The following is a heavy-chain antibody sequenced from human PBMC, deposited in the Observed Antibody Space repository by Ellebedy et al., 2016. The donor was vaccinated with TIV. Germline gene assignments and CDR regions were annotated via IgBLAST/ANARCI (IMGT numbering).Heavy chain of an antibody. CDR2: IYYSGST. V-gene: IGHV4-59*01. D-gene: IGHD1-26*01. CDR1: GGPISSYY. CDR3: ARMRVGALDY. Sequence: SETLSLXXTVSGGPISSYYWSWIRQPPGKGLEWIGYIYYSGSTNYNPSLKSRVTISVDTSKIQFSLKLTSVTAADTAVYYCARMRVGALDYWGQGTLVTVSS. J-gene: IGHJ4*02.